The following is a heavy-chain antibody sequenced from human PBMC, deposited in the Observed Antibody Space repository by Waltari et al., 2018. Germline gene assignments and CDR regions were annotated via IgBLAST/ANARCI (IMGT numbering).Heavy chain of an antibody. J-gene: IGHJ4*02. CDR1: GGSISSYY. CDR2: IYYSGST. D-gene: IGHD1-26*01. Sequence: QVQLQESGPGLVKPSETLSLTCTVPGGSISSYYWSWIRQPPGKGLEWIGYIYYSGSTNYNPSLKSRVTISVDTSKNQFSLKLSSVTAADTAVYYCARGGSYYRYWGQGTLVTVSS. CDR3: ARGGSYYRY. V-gene: IGHV4-59*01.